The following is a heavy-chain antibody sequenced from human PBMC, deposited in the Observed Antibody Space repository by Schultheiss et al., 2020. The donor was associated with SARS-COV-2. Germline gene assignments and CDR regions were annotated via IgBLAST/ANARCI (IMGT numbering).Heavy chain of an antibody. J-gene: IGHJ6*02. CDR3: AKMYYYDSSGYYYYYYGMDV. V-gene: IGHV3-30*07. Sequence: GGSLRLSCAASGFTFSSYAMHWVRQAPGKGLEWVAVISYDGSNKYYADSVKGRFTISRDNSKNTLYLQMNSLRAEDTAVYYCAKMYYYDSSGYYYYYYGMDVWGQGTTVTVSS. D-gene: IGHD3-22*01. CDR1: GFTFSSYA. CDR2: ISYDGSNK.